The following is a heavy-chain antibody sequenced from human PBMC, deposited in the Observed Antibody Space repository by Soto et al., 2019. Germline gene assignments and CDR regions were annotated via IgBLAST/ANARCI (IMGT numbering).Heavy chain of an antibody. V-gene: IGHV3-23*01. J-gene: IGHJ4*02. D-gene: IGHD3-10*01. Sequence: EVQLLESGGGLVQPGGSQRLSCAASGFTFNNYAMTWVRQAPGKGLEWVSAISGGGDTTSYADSVKGRFTVSRDGSKNTLYLQMSSLRAEDTALYYCAKGLGGSGSLTPRVDFWGQGTLVTVSS. CDR1: GFTFNNYA. CDR3: AKGLGGSGSLTPRVDF. CDR2: ISGGGDTT.